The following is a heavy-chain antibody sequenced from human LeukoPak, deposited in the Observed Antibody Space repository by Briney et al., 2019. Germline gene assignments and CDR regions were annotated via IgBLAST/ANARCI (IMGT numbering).Heavy chain of an antibody. CDR2: INHSGST. CDR1: GGSFSGYY. D-gene: IGHD3-22*01. CDR3: ARRMRYHDSSGYYYHWFDP. Sequence: SETLSLTCAVYGGSFSGYYWSWIRQPPGKGLEWIGEINHSGSTNYNPSLKSRVTISVDTSKNQFSLKLSSVTAADTAVYYCARRMRYHDSSGYYYHWFDPWGQGTLVTVSS. V-gene: IGHV4-34*01. J-gene: IGHJ5*02.